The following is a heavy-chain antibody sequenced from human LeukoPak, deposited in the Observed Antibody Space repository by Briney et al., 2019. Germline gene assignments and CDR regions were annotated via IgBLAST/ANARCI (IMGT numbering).Heavy chain of an antibody. J-gene: IGHJ4*02. CDR1: GFTFSSYG. CDR3: AKDSSTPTIFGVVIPTTPDY. Sequence: GGSLRLSCAASGFTFSSYGMHWVRQAPGKGLEWVAVISYDGSNKYYADSVKGRFTISRDNSKNTLYLQMNSLRAEDTAVYYCAKDSSTPTIFGVVIPTTPDYWGQGTLVTVPS. V-gene: IGHV3-30*18. D-gene: IGHD3-3*01. CDR2: ISYDGSNK.